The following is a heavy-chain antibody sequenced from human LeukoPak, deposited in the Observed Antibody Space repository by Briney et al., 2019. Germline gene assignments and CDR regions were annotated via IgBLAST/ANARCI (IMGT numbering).Heavy chain of an antibody. D-gene: IGHD4-17*01. V-gene: IGHV3-21*01. J-gene: IGHJ3*02. CDR3: XRXRGXTVTTFAFDI. CDR1: GFTFSTYS. CDR2: ISSSSSYI. Sequence: PGGSLSLSCAASGFTFSTYSMNWVRQAPGKGLEWVSSISSSSSYIYYADSVKGRFTISRDNAKNSLYLKMNRLRGEDTAVYYCXRXRGXTVTTFAFDIWRQGTMVTVSS.